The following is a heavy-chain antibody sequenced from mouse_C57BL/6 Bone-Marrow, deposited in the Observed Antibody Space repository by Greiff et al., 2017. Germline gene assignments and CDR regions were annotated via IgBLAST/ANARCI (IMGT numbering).Heavy chain of an antibody. CDR2: IDPEIGDT. V-gene: IGHV14-4*01. CDR3: SSFDGNYFDF. D-gene: IGHD2-3*01. J-gene: IGHJ2*01. Sequence: LHHSGAELVRPGASVKLSCTASGFNIKDDYIHWVKQRPEQGLEWIGWIDPEIGDTEYASKFQGKATITSDTSSNTAYLQLSSLTSEDTAVYYCSSFDGNYFDFWGQGTPLTVAS. CDR1: GFNIKDDY.